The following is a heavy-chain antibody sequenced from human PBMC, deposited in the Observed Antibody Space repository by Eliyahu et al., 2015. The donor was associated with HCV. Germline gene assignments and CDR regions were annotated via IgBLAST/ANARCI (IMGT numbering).Heavy chain of an antibody. CDR1: GXSXTTYX. J-gene: IGHJ5*02. V-gene: IGHV4-59*01. Sequence: QVQLQESGPGLVKPSETLSLTCTVSGXSXTTYXXSWXRXPPGKGLEWIGYIHYSGXTNYXPSLKSRVTISVDTSKNQFSLSLTSVTAADTAMYYCASGGGGIAVTGTGGWFDPWGQGTLVTVSS. CDR3: ASGGGGIAVTGTGGWFDP. D-gene: IGHD6-19*01. CDR2: IHYSGXT.